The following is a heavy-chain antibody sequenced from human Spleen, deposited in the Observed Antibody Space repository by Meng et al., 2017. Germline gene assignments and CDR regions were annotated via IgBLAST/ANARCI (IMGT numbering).Heavy chain of an antibody. Sequence: QVQPQQWGAGLLKPSETLSLTCVVSGGSFRDYYWSWIRQPPGKGLEWIGEINHSGSTNYNPSLKSRVTISVDTSKNQFSLKLSSVTAADTAVYYCGGSSGYPIDYWGQGTLVTVSS. D-gene: IGHD3-22*01. J-gene: IGHJ4*02. CDR1: GGSFRDYY. CDR2: INHSGST. V-gene: IGHV4-34*01. CDR3: GGSSGYPIDY.